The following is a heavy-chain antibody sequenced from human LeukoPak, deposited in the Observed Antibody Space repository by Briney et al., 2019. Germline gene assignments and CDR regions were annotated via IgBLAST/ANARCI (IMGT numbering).Heavy chain of an antibody. CDR1: GFTFSSYW. J-gene: IGHJ4*02. D-gene: IGHD6-19*01. CDR2: IKQDGSEK. Sequence: GGSLRLSCAASGFTFSSYWMSWVRQAPGKGLEWVANIKQDGSEKYYVDSVKGRFTISRDNAKNSLYLQMNSLRAEDTAVYYCARDGIAVAGTPFDYWGQGTLVTVSS. CDR3: ARDGIAVAGTPFDY. V-gene: IGHV3-7*01.